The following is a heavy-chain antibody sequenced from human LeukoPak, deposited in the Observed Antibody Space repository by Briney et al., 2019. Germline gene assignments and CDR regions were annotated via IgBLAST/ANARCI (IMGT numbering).Heavy chain of an antibody. CDR3: ARHSYATVY. V-gene: IGHV5-51*01. J-gene: IGHJ4*02. Sequence: GESLKISCKASGYSFTNYWIGWGRQMPGKGLEWMGIIYAGDSDTSYSPSFQGQVAISADKSISTAFLQWSSLKASDTAMYYCARHSYATVYWGQGTLVTVSS. D-gene: IGHD3-16*01. CDR1: GYSFTNYW. CDR2: IYAGDSDT.